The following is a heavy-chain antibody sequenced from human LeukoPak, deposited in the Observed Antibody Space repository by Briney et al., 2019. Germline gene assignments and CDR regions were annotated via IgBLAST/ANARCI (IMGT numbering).Heavy chain of an antibody. CDR3: ARSGATVVTPVDY. D-gene: IGHD4-23*01. Sequence: SETLSLTCVVYGESFSGFYWSWIRQPPGKGLEWVGSIYYSGSTYYNPSLKSRVTISVDTSKNQFSLKLSSVTAADTAVYYCARSGATVVTPVDYWGQGTLVTVSS. J-gene: IGHJ4*02. CDR1: GESFSGFY. V-gene: IGHV4-34*01. CDR2: IYYSGST.